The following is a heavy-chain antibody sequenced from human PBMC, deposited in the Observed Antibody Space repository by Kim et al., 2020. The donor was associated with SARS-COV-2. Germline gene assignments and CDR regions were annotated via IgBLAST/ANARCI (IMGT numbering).Heavy chain of an antibody. V-gene: IGHV3-49*03. CDR3: TRDRRYFDWFSPCFDY. CDR1: GFTFGDYA. J-gene: IGHJ4*02. Sequence: GGSLRLSCTASGFTFGDYAMSWFRQAPGKGLEWVGFIRGKAYGGTTEYAASVKGRFSFSRDDSKSIAYLQMNSLKTEDTAVYYCTRDRRYFDWFSPCFDYWGQGTLVTVSS. CDR2: IRGKAYGGTT. D-gene: IGHD3-9*01.